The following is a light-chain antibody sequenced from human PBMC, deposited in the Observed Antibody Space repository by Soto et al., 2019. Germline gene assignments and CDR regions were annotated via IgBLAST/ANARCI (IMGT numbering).Light chain of an antibody. CDR3: QHYNSYSEA. CDR1: LPISNY. Sequence: GDRVTITCRASLPISNYLAWYQQKPGKIPNLPIYAASTLQAGVPSRFSGSGSGTEFTLTISSLQPDDFATYYCQHYNSYSEAFGQGTKVDIK. J-gene: IGKJ1*01. V-gene: IGKV1-27*01. CDR2: AAS.